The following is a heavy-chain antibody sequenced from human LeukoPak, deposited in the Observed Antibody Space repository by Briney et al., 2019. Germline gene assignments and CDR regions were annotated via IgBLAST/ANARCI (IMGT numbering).Heavy chain of an antibody. V-gene: IGHV4-39*01. D-gene: IGHD4-17*01. CDR3: ARVPTVTFFDY. J-gene: IGHJ4*02. Sequence: SETLSLTCTVSGGSISSSSYYWGWIRQPPGKGLEWIGSIYYGRSTYYNPSLKSRVTISVDTSKNQFSLKLSSVTAADTAVYYCARVPTVTFFDYWGQGTLVTVSS. CDR1: GGSISSSSYY. CDR2: IYYGRST.